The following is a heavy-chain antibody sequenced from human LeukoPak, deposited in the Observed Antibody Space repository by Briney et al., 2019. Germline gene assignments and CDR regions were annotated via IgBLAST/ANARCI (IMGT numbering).Heavy chain of an antibody. V-gene: IGHV4-59*01. CDR3: ARIRSSRNWFDP. J-gene: IGHJ5*02. CDR1: GGSISSYY. Sequence: PSESLSLTCTVSGGSISSYYWSWIRQPPGKGLEWIGYICYSESITYNPSLKSRVTISVDTSKSQFSLKLSSVTAADTAVYYCARIRSSRNWFDPWGQGTLVT. CDR2: ICYSESI. D-gene: IGHD6-13*01.